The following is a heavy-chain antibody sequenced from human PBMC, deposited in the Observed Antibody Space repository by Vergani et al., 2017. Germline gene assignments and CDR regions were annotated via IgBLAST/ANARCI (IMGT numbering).Heavy chain of an antibody. D-gene: IGHD3-16*01. J-gene: IGHJ4*02. V-gene: IGHV3-30*02. Sequence: QVQLVESGGGVVQRGGSLRLPCATSGFTLSNYDMQRIRQGTGKGLEFVAFIQFDGSNHYYANSVKGRFTLSRDFSKNTLYLQINSLRTDDTATYYCAKHFRGWGIDYWGQGTQVIVSS. CDR1: GFTLSNYD. CDR3: AKHFRGWGIDY. CDR2: IQFDGSNH.